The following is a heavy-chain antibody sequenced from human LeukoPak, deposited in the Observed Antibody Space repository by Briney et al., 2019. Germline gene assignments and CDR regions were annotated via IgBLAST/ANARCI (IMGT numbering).Heavy chain of an antibody. J-gene: IGHJ4*02. Sequence: PGGSLRLSCAASGFTFSSYAMSWVRQAPGRGLEWVSAISGSGGSTYYADSVKGRFTISRDNSKNTLYLQMNSLRAEDTAVYYCAKDNMGYIVGAAEYDYWGQGTLVTVSS. CDR2: ISGSGGST. CDR1: GFTFSSYA. CDR3: AKDNMGYIVGAAEYDY. V-gene: IGHV3-23*01. D-gene: IGHD1-26*01.